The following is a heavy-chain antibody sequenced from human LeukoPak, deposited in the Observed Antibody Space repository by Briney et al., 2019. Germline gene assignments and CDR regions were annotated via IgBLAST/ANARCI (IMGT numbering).Heavy chain of an antibody. Sequence: EASVKVSCKVSGYTLTELSMHWVRQAPGKGLEWMGGFDPEDGETIYAQKFQGRVTMTEDTSTDTAYMELSSLRSEDTAVYYCATLLRFLEWSQPWFDPWGQGTLVTVSS. D-gene: IGHD3-3*01. V-gene: IGHV1-24*01. J-gene: IGHJ5*02. CDR1: GYTLTELS. CDR2: FDPEDGET. CDR3: ATLLRFLEWSQPWFDP.